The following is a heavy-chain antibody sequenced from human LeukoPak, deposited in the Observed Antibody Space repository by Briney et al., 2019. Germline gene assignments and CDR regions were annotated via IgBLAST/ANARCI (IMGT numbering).Heavy chain of an antibody. V-gene: IGHV1-69*05. CDR1: GGTFSSYA. J-gene: IGHJ3*02. D-gene: IGHD5-24*01. Sequence: SVKVSCKASGGTFSSYAISWLRQAPGQGLEWMGGIIPIFATANYAQKLQGRVTMTTDTSTSTAYMELRSLRSDDTAVYYCATHPMEMATVHDAFDIWGQGTMVTVSS. CDR3: ATHPMEMATVHDAFDI. CDR2: IIPIFATA.